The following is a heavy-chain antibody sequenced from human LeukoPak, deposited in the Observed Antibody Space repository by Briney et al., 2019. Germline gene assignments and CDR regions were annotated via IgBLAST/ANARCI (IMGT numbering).Heavy chain of an antibody. CDR3: ARGHTLSHGDYVHWFDP. D-gene: IGHD4-17*01. CDR2: INHSGST. V-gene: IGHV4-34*01. Sequence: KTSETLSLTCAVYGGSFSGYYWSWIRQPPGKGLEWIGEINHSGSTNYNPSLKSRVTISVDTSKNQFSLKLSSVTAADTAVYYCARGHTLSHGDYVHWFDPWGQGTLVTVSS. J-gene: IGHJ5*02. CDR1: GGSFSGYY.